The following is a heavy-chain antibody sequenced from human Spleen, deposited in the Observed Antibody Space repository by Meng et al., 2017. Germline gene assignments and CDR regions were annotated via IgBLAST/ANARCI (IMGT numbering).Heavy chain of an antibody. V-gene: IGHV1-18*01. D-gene: IGHD3-10*01. CDR1: GYTIDSYG. CDR3: ARGTTGRSYSDY. CDR2: FVNNVDT. Sequence: QLHLLQAGAEVKKPGASVRVCCEASGYTIDSYGISWLRQPPGQGLEWMGWFVNNVDTYSAQKFQGRVTMTTDTHTSTAFMELRSLRSDDTAVYYCARGTTGRSYSDYWGQGTLVTVSS. J-gene: IGHJ4*02.